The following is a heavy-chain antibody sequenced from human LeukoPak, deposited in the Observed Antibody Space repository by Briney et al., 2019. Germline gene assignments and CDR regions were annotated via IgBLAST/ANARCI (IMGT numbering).Heavy chain of an antibody. CDR3: ARVMRNDYVWGRYRYAFDY. Sequence: GGSLRLSCVVSGFTFSSYWMSWVRQAPGKGLEWVANIKQDGTEKYYVDSVKGRFTISRDNAKNSLYLQMNSLRAEDTALYYCARVMRNDYVWGRYRYAFDYWGQGTLVTVSS. CDR1: GFTFSSYW. V-gene: IGHV3-7*03. CDR2: IKQDGTEK. D-gene: IGHD3-16*02. J-gene: IGHJ4*02.